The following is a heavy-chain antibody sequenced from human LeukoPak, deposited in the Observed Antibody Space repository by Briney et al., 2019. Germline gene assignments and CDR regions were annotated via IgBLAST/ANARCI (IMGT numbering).Heavy chain of an antibody. D-gene: IGHD2-15*01. Sequence: SETLSLTCTVSGGSISSGGYYWSWIRQHPGKGLEWIGYIYYSGSTYYNPSLKSRVTISVDTSKNQFSLKLGSVTAADTAVYYCARTNRYCSGGSCYSWSFDYWGQGTLVTVSS. CDR3: ARTNRYCSGGSCYSWSFDY. J-gene: IGHJ4*02. CDR1: GGSISSGGYY. V-gene: IGHV4-31*03. CDR2: IYYSGST.